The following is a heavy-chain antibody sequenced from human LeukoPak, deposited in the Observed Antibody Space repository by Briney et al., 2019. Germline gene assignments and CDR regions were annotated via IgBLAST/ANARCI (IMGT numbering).Heavy chain of an antibody. Sequence: PGESLKISCKGSGYSFTSYWIGWVRQMPGKGLEGMGIIYPGDSDTRYSPSFQGQVTISADKSISTAYLQWSSLKASDTAMYYCVRLPEDYYYYMDVWGKGTMVTVSS. D-gene: IGHD1-14*01. CDR3: VRLPEDYYYYMDV. CDR1: GYSFTSYW. CDR2: IYPGDSDT. V-gene: IGHV5-51*01. J-gene: IGHJ6*03.